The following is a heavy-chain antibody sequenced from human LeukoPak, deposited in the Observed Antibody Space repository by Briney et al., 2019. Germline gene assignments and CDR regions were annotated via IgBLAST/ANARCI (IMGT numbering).Heavy chain of an antibody. CDR1: GGSISSGTYS. V-gene: IGHV4-30-2*01. CDR2: IYPSGST. CDR3: ARDVMIKGVKWFDP. D-gene: IGHD3-16*01. Sequence: SETLSLTCAVSGGSISSGTYSWSWIRQPPGKGLEWIGYIYPSGSTNYYPSLTSRATISIDRSKNQFSLRLTSVTAADTAVYYCARDVMIKGVKWFDPWGQGTLVTVSS. J-gene: IGHJ5*02.